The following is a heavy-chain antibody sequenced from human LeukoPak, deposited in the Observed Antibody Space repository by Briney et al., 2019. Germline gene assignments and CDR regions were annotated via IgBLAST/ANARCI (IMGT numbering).Heavy chain of an antibody. Sequence: SVKVSCKASGGTFSSYAISWVRQAPGQGLEWMGGITPIFGTANYAQKFQGRVTITADESTSTAYMELSSLRSEDTAVYYCARVGASSGYYNWFDPWGQGTLVTVSS. J-gene: IGHJ5*02. CDR2: ITPIFGTA. V-gene: IGHV1-69*13. CDR3: ARVGASSGYYNWFDP. D-gene: IGHD3-22*01. CDR1: GGTFSSYA.